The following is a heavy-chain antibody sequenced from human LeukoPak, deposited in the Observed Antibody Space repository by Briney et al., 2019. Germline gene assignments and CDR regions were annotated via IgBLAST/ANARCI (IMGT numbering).Heavy chain of an antibody. Sequence: PSETLSLTCTVSGDTITSSFYFWGWIRQPPGKGLEWIGYIYYSGSTNYNPSLKSRVTISVDTSKNQFSLKLSSVTAADTAVYYCARSWGWRDSSSYYFDYWGQGTLVTVSS. CDR2: IYYSGST. CDR1: GDTITSSFYF. D-gene: IGHD6-6*01. CDR3: ARSWGWRDSSSYYFDY. V-gene: IGHV4-61*05. J-gene: IGHJ4*02.